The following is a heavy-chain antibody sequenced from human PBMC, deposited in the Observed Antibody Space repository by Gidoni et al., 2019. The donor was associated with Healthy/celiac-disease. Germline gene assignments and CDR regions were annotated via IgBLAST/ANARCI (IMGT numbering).Heavy chain of an antibody. CDR2: IYYRGST. CDR1: GGSISSSSYY. Sequence: QLQLQESGPGRVKPPETQSPTCTGAGGSISSSSYYWGWIRQPPGKGLEWIGSIYYRGSTYYNPSLKSRVTISVDTSKTQFSLKLRSVTAADTAVYYCASWEIFGVVYWGQGTLVTVSS. D-gene: IGHD3-3*01. V-gene: IGHV4-39*01. J-gene: IGHJ4*02. CDR3: ASWEIFGVVY.